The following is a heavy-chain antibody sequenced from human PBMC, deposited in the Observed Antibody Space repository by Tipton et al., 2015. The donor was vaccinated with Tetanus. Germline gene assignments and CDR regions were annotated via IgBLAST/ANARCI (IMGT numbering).Heavy chain of an antibody. CDR2: ISPYNGKT. CDR3: ASGSSIRHGLDV. J-gene: IGHJ6*02. D-gene: IGHD2-2*01. CDR1: GYSFTRYG. Sequence: QVQLVQSGAEVKKPGASVKVSCKTSGYSFTRYGISWVRQALGQGLEWMGWISPYNGKTNYAQKLQGRVTMTTDTSTSTVYMDLSSLRSEDTAVYCCASGSSIRHGLDVWGHGTSVTVSS. V-gene: IGHV1-18*01.